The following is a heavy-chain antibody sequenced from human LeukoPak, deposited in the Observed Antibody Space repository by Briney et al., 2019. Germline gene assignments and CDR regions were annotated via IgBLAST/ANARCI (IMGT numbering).Heavy chain of an antibody. CDR3: VTSKAAGPLDP. D-gene: IGHD2-15*01. V-gene: IGHV3-23*01. Sequence: GGSLRLSCAASGFTFSSYAMSWVRQAPGKGLEWVSAISGSGGSTYYADSVKGRFTISRDNSKNTLYPQMNSLRAEDTAVYYCVTSKAAGPLDPWGQGTLVTVSS. J-gene: IGHJ5*02. CDR1: GFTFSSYA. CDR2: ISGSGGST.